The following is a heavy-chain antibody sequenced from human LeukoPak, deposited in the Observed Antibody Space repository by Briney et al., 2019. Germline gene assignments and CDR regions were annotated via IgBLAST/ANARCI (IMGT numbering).Heavy chain of an antibody. V-gene: IGHV3-64*01. J-gene: IGHJ4*02. Sequence: GGSMRLSCAASGFTFSSYAMHWVRQAPGKGLEYVSAISSNGGSTYYANSVKGRFTISRDNSKNTLYLQMGSLRAEDMAVYYCARARRPYYYDSSGYYVLDYWGQGTLVTVSS. CDR3: ARARRPYYYDSSGYYVLDY. CDR1: GFTFSSYA. CDR2: ISSNGGST. D-gene: IGHD3-22*01.